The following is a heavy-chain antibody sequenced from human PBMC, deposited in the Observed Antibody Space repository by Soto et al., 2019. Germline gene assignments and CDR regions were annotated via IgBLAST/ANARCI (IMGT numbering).Heavy chain of an antibody. V-gene: IGHV4-4*02. CDR2: IHHSGPT. J-gene: IGHJ4*02. CDR3: ARGGITAVRNYYFDH. CDR1: GDSISSSEW. D-gene: IGHD1-20*01. Sequence: QVQLQESGPGLVKPSGTLSLNCKVSGDSISSSEWWSWVRQPPGKGLEWIAEIHHSGPTNYTPSLQSRVTITGDKSKNPISLRLSTVTAADTAVYYCARGGITAVRNYYFDHWGQGTLVTVSS.